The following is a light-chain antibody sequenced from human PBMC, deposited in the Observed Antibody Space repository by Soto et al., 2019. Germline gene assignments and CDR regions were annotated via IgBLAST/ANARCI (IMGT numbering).Light chain of an antibody. Sequence: QSVLTQPPSASGTPGQRVTISCSGSSSNIGGNTVHWYQQLPGTAPKVLIYTNDKRPSGVPDRFSGSKSGTSASLAISGLQSEDEADYSCAAWDDSLKGHDFGTGTKVTVL. J-gene: IGLJ1*01. CDR3: AAWDDSLKGHD. CDR2: TND. CDR1: SSNIGGNT. V-gene: IGLV1-44*01.